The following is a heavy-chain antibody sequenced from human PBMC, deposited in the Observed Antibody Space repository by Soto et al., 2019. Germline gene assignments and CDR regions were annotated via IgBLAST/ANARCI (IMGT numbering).Heavy chain of an antibody. CDR1: GFTFSSYW. J-gene: IGHJ6*02. CDR2: IKQDGSEK. V-gene: IGHV3-7*04. CDR3: ARAYGSGSYSSYYYLGMDV. D-gene: IGHD3-10*01. Sequence: EVQLVESGGGLVQPGGSLRLSCAASGFTFSSYWMSWVRLAPGKGLEWVANIKQDGSEKYYVDSVKGRFTISRDNAKNSLYLQRNSLRAEETAVYYLARAYGSGSYSSYYYLGMDVWGQGTTVTVS.